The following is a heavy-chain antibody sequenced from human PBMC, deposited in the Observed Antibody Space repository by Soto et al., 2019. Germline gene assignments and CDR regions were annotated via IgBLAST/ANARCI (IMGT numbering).Heavy chain of an antibody. Sequence: GGSLRLSCAASGFTFSSYAMSWVRQAPGKGLEWVSAISGSGGSTYYADSVKGRFTISRDNSKNTLYLQMNSLRAEDTAVYYCAKGPLYGDYESVVFDYWGQGTLVTVSS. CDR1: GFTFSSYA. CDR3: AKGPLYGDYESVVFDY. J-gene: IGHJ4*02. V-gene: IGHV3-23*01. D-gene: IGHD4-17*01. CDR2: ISGSGGST.